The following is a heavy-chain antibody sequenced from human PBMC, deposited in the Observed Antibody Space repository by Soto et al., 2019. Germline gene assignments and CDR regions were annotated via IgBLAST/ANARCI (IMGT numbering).Heavy chain of an antibody. CDR2: INAGNGNT. Sequence: ASVKVSCKASGYTFSSYAMHWVRQAPGQRLEWMGWINAGNGNTKYSQKFQGRVTITRDTSASTAYMELSSLRSEDTAVYYCARHGIAARPDYYYGMDVWGQGTTVTVSS. D-gene: IGHD6-6*01. J-gene: IGHJ6*02. CDR3: ARHGIAARPDYYYGMDV. V-gene: IGHV1-3*01. CDR1: GYTFSSYA.